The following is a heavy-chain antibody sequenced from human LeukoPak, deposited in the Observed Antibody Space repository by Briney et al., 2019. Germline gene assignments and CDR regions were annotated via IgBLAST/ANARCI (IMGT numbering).Heavy chain of an antibody. D-gene: IGHD1-26*01. CDR3: AKDFTLRWELLC. CDR2: IRYDGSNK. CDR1: GFTFSSYG. J-gene: IGHJ4*02. V-gene: IGHV3-30*02. Sequence: PGGSLRLSCAASGFTFSSYGMHWVRQAPGKGLEWVAFIRYDGSNKYYADSVKGRFTISRDNSKNTLYLQMNSLRAEDTAVYYCAKDFTLRWELLCWGQGTLVTVSS.